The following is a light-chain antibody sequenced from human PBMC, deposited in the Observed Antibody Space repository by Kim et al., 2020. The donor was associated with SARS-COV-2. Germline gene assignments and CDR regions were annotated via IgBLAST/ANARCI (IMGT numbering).Light chain of an antibody. J-gene: IGKJ2*01. CDR1: QSISNNRNY. Sequence: DIVMTQSPDSLAVSLRERATINCKSSQSISNNRNYIAWYQQKPGQPLKLLISWASIRESRVPDRFSGIGFGTDFTLTISRLQAEDVAVYYHQEYFSTNTFGRGTMLEI. CDR2: WAS. CDR3: QEYFSTNT. V-gene: IGKV4-1*01.